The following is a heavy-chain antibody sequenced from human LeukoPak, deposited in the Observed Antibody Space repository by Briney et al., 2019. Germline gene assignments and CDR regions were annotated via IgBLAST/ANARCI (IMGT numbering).Heavy chain of an antibody. Sequence: SETLSLTCTVSGGSISSYYWSWIRQPPGKGLEWIGYIYYSGSTNYNPSLKSRVTISVDTSKYQFSLKLSSVTAADTAVYYCARDGRGYSYGYGMYYFDYWGQGTLVTVSS. CDR1: GGSISSYY. J-gene: IGHJ4*02. CDR3: ARDGRGYSYGYGMYYFDY. D-gene: IGHD5-18*01. V-gene: IGHV4-59*01. CDR2: IYYSGST.